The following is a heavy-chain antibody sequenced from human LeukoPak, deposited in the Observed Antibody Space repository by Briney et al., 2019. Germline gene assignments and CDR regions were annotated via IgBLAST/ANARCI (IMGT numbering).Heavy chain of an antibody. CDR2: IYTSGST. D-gene: IGHD2-15*01. CDR1: GGSISSYY. Sequence: SETLSLTCTVSGGSISSYYWSWIRQPAGKGLEWIGRIYTSGSTNYNPSLKSRVTMSVDTSKNQFSLKLSSVTAADTAVYYCARGVVVVAATPPLVWFDPWGQETRVTVSS. V-gene: IGHV4-4*07. CDR3: ARGVVVVAATPPLVWFDP. J-gene: IGHJ5*02.